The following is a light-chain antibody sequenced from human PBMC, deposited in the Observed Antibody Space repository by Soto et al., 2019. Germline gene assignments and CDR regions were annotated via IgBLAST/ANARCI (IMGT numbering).Light chain of an antibody. Sequence: ESVLTQSPGTLSLSPGERATLSCRASQSVSSYLAWYQQKPGQSPRLLIYGTSTRATGIPARFSGSGSGTEFTLTIRSLQSEDSAVYYCHQYNFWPTFGQGTKVDIK. V-gene: IGKV3-15*01. CDR2: GTS. CDR1: QSVSSY. J-gene: IGKJ1*01. CDR3: HQYNFWPT.